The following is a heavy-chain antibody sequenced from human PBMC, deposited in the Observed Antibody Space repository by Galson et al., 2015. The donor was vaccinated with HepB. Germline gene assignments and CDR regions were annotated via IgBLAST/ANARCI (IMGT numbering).Heavy chain of an antibody. V-gene: IGHV1-69*13. CDR1: RGTFSKYA. J-gene: IGHJ6*02. CDR2: IIPFFGTP. Sequence: SVKVSCKASRGTFSKYAITWVRQAPGQGLEWMGGIIPFFGTPIYAQRFQGRVTIAADESTTTAHMELSSLRSDDTAVFYCALARDPNPTYYSSVNYGMDVWGQGTTVTVSS. D-gene: IGHD2-2*01. CDR3: ALARDPNPTYYSSVNYGMDV.